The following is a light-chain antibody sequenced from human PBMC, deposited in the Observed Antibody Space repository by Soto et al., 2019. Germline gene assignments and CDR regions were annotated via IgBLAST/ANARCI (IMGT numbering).Light chain of an antibody. J-gene: IGKJ1*01. V-gene: IGKV1-39*01. CDR3: QQSYSTPWT. CDR2: AAS. Sequence: DIQISQSQSSLSASVGYRVTITCRASQTIGSYLNWYQQIPGQYPNLLIYAASALQSGVPSRFSGSGSGTDFTLTISSLQPEDFATYYCQQSYSTPWTRGQGTPVDIK. CDR1: QTIGSY.